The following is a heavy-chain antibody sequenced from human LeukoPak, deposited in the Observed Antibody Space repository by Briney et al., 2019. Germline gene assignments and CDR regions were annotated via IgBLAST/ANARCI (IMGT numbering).Heavy chain of an antibody. Sequence: ASVKVSCKASGYTFTSYGIRWVRQAPGQGLEWVGWISAYNGNTNYAQKLQGRVTMTTDTSTSTAYMELRSLRSDDTAVYYCASANYDFWSGSPDYYGMDVWGQGTTVTVSS. CDR1: GYTFTSYG. V-gene: IGHV1-18*01. CDR3: ASANYDFWSGSPDYYGMDV. J-gene: IGHJ6*02. CDR2: ISAYNGNT. D-gene: IGHD3-3*01.